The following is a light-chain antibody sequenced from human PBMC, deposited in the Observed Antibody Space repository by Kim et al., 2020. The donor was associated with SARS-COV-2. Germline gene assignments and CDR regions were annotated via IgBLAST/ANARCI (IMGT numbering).Light chain of an antibody. V-gene: IGKV1-39*01. J-gene: IGKJ2*01. CDR2: AAS. Sequence: DIQLTQSPSSLSASVGDRVTITCRASQSISLYLNWYQHTPGKAPKLLIYAASSLQSGVPSRFSGSGSGTDFTLTINSLQPEDFATYYCQQSYSIPLSFGQGTKLEIK. CDR3: QQSYSIPLS. CDR1: QSISLY.